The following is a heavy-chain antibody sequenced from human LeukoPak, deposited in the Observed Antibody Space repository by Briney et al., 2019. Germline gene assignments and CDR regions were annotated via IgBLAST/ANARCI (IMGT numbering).Heavy chain of an antibody. J-gene: IGHJ4*02. Sequence: GGSLRLSCAASGFTFSSYRMSWVRQAPGKGLEWVSVIYSGGSTYYADSVKGRFTISRDNSKNTLYLQMNSLRAEDTAVYYCATSILYGYDYWGQGTLVTVSS. V-gene: IGHV3-53*01. CDR3: ATSILYGYDY. CDR2: IYSGGST. D-gene: IGHD5-18*01. CDR1: GFTFSSYR.